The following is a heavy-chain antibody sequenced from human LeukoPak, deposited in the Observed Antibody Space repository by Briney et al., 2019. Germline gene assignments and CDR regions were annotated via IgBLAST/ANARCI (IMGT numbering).Heavy chain of an antibody. CDR3: ARVRGGNRGDAFDI. CDR1: GFTFDDYA. J-gene: IGHJ3*02. CDR2: ISWNSGSI. D-gene: IGHD4-23*01. Sequence: GGSLRLSCAASGFTFDDYAMHWVRQAPGKGLEWVSGISWNSGSIGYADSVKGRFTISRDNSKNTLYVQMKSLGAEDTALYYCARVRGGNRGDAFDIWGQGTMVTVSS. V-gene: IGHV3-9*01.